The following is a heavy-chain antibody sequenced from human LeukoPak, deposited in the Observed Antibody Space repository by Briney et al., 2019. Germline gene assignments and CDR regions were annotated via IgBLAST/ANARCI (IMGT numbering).Heavy chain of an antibody. Sequence: SETLSLTCAVYGGSFSNYYWSWIRQSPGKGLEWIGEINDSGTINYNPSLMSRVTISVDKSKNQFSLKLSSVTAADTAVYYCARRWNYGRNYYIDIWGKGATVSVSS. CDR1: GGSFSNYY. CDR2: INDSGTI. CDR3: ARRWNYGRNYYIDI. V-gene: IGHV4-34*01. J-gene: IGHJ6*03. D-gene: IGHD1-7*01.